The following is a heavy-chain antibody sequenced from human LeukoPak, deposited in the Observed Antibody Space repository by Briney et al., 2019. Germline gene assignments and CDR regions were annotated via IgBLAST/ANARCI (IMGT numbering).Heavy chain of an antibody. D-gene: IGHD1-26*01. CDR1: GYTFTSYA. Sequence: GASVEVSCKASGYTFTSYAMNWVRQAPGQGLEWMGRIIPILGIANYAQKFQGRVTITADKSTSTAYVELSSLRSEDTAVYYCARVVELEGIYYFDYWGQGTLVTVSS. V-gene: IGHV1-69*04. CDR2: IIPILGIA. CDR3: ARVVELEGIYYFDY. J-gene: IGHJ4*02.